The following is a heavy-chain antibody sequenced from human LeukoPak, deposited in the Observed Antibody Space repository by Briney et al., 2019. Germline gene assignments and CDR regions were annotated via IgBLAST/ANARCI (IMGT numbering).Heavy chain of an antibody. CDR3: ARGASGSYFDY. J-gene: IGHJ4*02. Sequence: RSLKLSCAASGFTFSSYGMHWVRQAPGKGLEWVAVIWYDGSNKYYVDSVKGRFTISRDNSKNTLYLQMNSLRAEDTAVYYCARGASGSYFDYWGQGTLVTVSS. CDR2: IWYDGSNK. CDR1: GFTFSSYG. V-gene: IGHV3-33*01. D-gene: IGHD3-22*01.